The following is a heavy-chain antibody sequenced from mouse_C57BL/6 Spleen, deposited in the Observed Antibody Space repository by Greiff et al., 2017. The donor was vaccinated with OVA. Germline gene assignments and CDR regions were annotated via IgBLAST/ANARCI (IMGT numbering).Heavy chain of an antibody. Sequence: VQLQQSGAELVRPGTSVKVSCKASGYAFTNYLIEWVKQRPGQGLEWIGVINPGSGGTNYNEKFKGKATLTADKSSSTAYMQLSSLTSEDSAVYFCARSDGNYGWFAYWGQGTLVTVSA. CDR1: GYAFTNYL. J-gene: IGHJ3*01. CDR2: INPGSGGT. CDR3: ARSDGNYGWFAY. D-gene: IGHD2-1*01. V-gene: IGHV1-54*01.